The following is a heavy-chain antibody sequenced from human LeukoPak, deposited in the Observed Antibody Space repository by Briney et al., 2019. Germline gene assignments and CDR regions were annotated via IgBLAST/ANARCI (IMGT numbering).Heavy chain of an antibody. CDR2: IYTSGST. CDR1: GGSISSNY. CDR3: ARQPPYYYGMDG. J-gene: IGHJ6*02. V-gene: IGHV4-4*07. Sequence: SETLSLTCTVSGGSISSNYWSWIRQPAGKGLEWIGRIYTSGSTNYNPSLKSRVSMSLDTSKNQFPLKLNSVTAADTAVYCCARQPPYYYGMDGWGRGTTVTVFS.